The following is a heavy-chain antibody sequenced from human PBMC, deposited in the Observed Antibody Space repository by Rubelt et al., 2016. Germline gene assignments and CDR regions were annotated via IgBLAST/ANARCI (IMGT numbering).Heavy chain of an antibody. Sequence: EVQLVQSGAEVKKPGESLKISCKGSGYSFTSYWIGWVRRMPGKGLEWVGIIYPGDSDTRYSPAFQGQVTSSADKSIGTAYLQWSSRKASETAMYDCARLRGSPQGAAFDIWGQGTMVTVSS. CDR3: ARLRGSPQGAAFDI. D-gene: IGHD1-26*01. CDR1: GYSFTSYW. J-gene: IGHJ3*02. CDR2: IYPGDSDT. V-gene: IGHV5-51*01.